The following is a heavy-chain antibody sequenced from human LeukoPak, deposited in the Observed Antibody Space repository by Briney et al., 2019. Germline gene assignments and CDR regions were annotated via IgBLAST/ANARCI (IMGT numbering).Heavy chain of an antibody. CDR2: IFPSGSA. J-gene: IGHJ6*03. Sequence: PSETLSLTCTVSGGSIGSYYWSWIRQSPVKGLEWIGYIFPSGSAFYNPSLESRVTISLDTSENQFSMRLSSVTAADTAVYYCARRNHYFYYMDVWGKGTTVTVSS. CDR1: GGSIGSYY. CDR3: ARRNHYFYYMDV. V-gene: IGHV4-4*09.